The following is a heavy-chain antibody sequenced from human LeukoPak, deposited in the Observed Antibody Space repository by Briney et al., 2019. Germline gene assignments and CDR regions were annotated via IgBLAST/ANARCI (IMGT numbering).Heavy chain of an antibody. CDR2: INHSGST. CDR1: GGSFSGYY. V-gene: IGHV4-34*01. Sequence: SETQSLTCAVYGGSFSGYYWSWIRQPPGKGLEWIGEINHSGSTNYNPSLKSRVTISVDTSKNQFSLKLSSVTAADTAVYYCARLTYYYYYYMDVWGKGTTVTVSS. J-gene: IGHJ6*03. CDR3: ARLTYYYYYYMDV.